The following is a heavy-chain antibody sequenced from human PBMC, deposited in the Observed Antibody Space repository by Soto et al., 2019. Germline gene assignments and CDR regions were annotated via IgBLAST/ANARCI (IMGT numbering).Heavy chain of an antibody. D-gene: IGHD1-1*01. Sequence: QVQLVQSGAEVKKPGSSVKVSCKASGGTFSSYAISWVRQAPGQGLEWMGGIIPIFGTANYAQKFQGRVTITADESTSTAYRELSSLRSEDTAVYYCARAGRETYNSPPATGYYFDYWGQGTLVTVSS. CDR1: GGTFSSYA. J-gene: IGHJ4*02. V-gene: IGHV1-69*12. CDR3: ARAGRETYNSPPATGYYFDY. CDR2: IIPIFGTA.